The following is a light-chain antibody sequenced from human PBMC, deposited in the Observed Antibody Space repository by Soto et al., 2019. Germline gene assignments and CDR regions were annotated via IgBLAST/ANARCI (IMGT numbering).Light chain of an antibody. CDR3: QSFDTSLGRSV. Sequence: QSVLTQPPSVSGAPGQRVTIPCTGTSSNIGAGFDVLWYQHLPGTAPKLLIYGNNHRPSGVPDRFSGSKSGTSASLAITWLQAEVEADYSCQSFDTSLGRSVFGGGTKLTVL. CDR1: SSNIGAGFD. CDR2: GNN. J-gene: IGLJ2*01. V-gene: IGLV1-40*01.